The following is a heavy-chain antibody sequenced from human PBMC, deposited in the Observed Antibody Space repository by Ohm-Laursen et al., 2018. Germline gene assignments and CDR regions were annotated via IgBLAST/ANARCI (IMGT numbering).Heavy chain of an antibody. Sequence: SLRLSCAASGFTFSSYGMHWVRQAPGKGLEWVAVISYDGSNKYYADYVKGRFTISRDNSKNTLYLQMNSLRADDTAVYYCAKEGADSSSWGGYYYYYYGMDVWGQGTTVTVSS. V-gene: IGHV3-30*18. CDR2: ISYDGSNK. CDR3: AKEGADSSSWGGYYYYYYGMDV. CDR1: GFTFSSYG. D-gene: IGHD6-6*01. J-gene: IGHJ6*02.